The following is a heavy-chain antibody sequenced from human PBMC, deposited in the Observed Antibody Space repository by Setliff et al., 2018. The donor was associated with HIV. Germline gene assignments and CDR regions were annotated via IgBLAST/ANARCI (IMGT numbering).Heavy chain of an antibody. Sequence: SETLRLSYAASGFTFSNAWMSWIRQSPGRGLEWIGYIYYSGETNYNPSLQSRVSISMDASKNKFSLKVTSVTSADTAVYYCAKGAGFYGDYTFDYWGQGNLVTVSS. CDR1: GFTFSNAW. D-gene: IGHD4-17*01. CDR3: AKGAGFYGDYTFDY. CDR2: IYYSGET. V-gene: IGHV4-59*03. J-gene: IGHJ4*02.